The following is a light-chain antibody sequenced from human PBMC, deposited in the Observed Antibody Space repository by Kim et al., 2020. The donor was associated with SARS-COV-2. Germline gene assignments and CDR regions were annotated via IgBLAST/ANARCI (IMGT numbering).Light chain of an antibody. CDR2: LGS. CDR1: QSLLHSNGYNY. Sequence: DIVMTQSPLSLPVTPGEPASISCRSSQSLLHSNGYNYLDWYLQKPGQSPQLLIYLGSNRASGVPDRFSGSGSGTDFTLKISRVEAEDVGVYYCMKALQTPLTFGGGTKLEI. CDR3: MKALQTPLT. V-gene: IGKV2-28*01. J-gene: IGKJ4*01.